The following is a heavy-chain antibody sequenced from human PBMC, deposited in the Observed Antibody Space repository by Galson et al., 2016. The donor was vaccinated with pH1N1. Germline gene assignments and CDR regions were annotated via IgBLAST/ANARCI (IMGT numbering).Heavy chain of an antibody. J-gene: IGHJ6*01. CDR1: GFSFDTYA. Sequence: SLRLSCAASGFSFDTYAMHWVRQAPGKGLEWVAFISYNGNDQSYADSLKGRFTISRDNSKNTLYLQMNSLRAEDTAVYYCARGVDYDLYGMDVWGQGTTVTVSS. V-gene: IGHV3-30-3*01. D-gene: IGHD3-3*01. CDR3: ARGVDYDLYGMDV. CDR2: ISYNGNDQ.